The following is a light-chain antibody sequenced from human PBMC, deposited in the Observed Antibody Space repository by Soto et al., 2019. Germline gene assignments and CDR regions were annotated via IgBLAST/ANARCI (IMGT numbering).Light chain of an antibody. Sequence: EMVMTQSPATLSVSPGEGATLSCRASQSVSSHLAWYQQKPGQAPRLLIYDASTRATGVPGRFRGSGSVTEFTLTISSLQSEDFAVYYCQQYNYLWTFGQGTKVEIK. CDR3: QQYNYLWT. CDR1: QSVSSH. J-gene: IGKJ1*01. V-gene: IGKV3-15*01. CDR2: DAS.